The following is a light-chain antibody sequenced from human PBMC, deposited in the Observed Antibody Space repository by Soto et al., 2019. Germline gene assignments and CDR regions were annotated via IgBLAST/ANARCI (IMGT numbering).Light chain of an antibody. CDR2: AAS. CDR3: QQSYSTPTT. V-gene: IGKV1-39*01. J-gene: IGKJ5*01. CDR1: QSISNS. Sequence: DIQMTQSPSSLSASVGDRVTITCRASQSISNSLNWYQQKPGKAPKLLIYAASSLQSGVPSRFSGSGSGTDLTLTISSLQPEDFATYYCQQSYSTPTTFGQGTRLEIK.